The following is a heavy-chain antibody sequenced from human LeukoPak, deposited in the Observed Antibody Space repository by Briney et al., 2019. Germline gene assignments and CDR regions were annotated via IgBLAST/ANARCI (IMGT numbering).Heavy chain of an antibody. CDR3: ARVIHFLKSRELLFLFDY. CDR1: GGSVSSGSYY. V-gene: IGHV4-61*01. J-gene: IGHJ4*02. Sequence: SETLSLTCTVSGGSVSSGSYYWSWIRQPPGKGLEWIGYIYYSGSTNYNPSLKSRVTISVDTSKNQFSLKLSSVTAADTAVYYCARVIHFLKSRELLFLFDYWGQGTLVTVSS. CDR2: IYYSGST. D-gene: IGHD3-16*02.